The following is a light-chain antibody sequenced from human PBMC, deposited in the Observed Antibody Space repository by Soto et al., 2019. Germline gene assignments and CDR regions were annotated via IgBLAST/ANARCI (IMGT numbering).Light chain of an antibody. CDR2: NTN. CDR1: SGSVSTNYY. J-gene: IGLJ2*01. V-gene: IGLV8-61*01. CDR3: VLYMGLGISV. Sequence: QTVVTQEPSFSVSPGGTVTFTCGLSSGSVSTNYYPSWYQQTPGQAPRTLIYNTNSRSSGVPDRFSGSILGNKAALTITGAQADDESDYYCVLYMGLGISVFGGGTKLTV.